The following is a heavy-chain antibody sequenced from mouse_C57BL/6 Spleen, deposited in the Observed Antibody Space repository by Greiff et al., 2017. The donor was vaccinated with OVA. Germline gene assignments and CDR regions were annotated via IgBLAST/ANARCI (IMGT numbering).Heavy chain of an antibody. J-gene: IGHJ4*01. Sequence: VQLQQSGAELAKPGASVTLSCKASGYTFTSYWMHWVKQRPGQGLEWIGYINPSSGYTKYNQKFKDKATLTADESSSTAYMQLSSLTYADSAVYYCARSTGTGAMDYWGQGTSVTVSS. V-gene: IGHV1-7*01. CDR2: INPSSGYT. CDR3: ARSTGTGAMDY. CDR1: GYTFTSYW. D-gene: IGHD4-1*02.